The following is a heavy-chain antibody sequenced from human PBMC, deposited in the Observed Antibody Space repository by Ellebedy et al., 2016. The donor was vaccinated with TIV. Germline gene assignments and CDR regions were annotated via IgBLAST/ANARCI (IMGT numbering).Heavy chain of an antibody. CDR1: GYTFTSYA. D-gene: IGHD5-12*01. CDR3: ARVDIVATIEYYYYGMDV. CDR2: INAGNGNT. V-gene: IGHV1-3*01. J-gene: IGHJ6*02. Sequence: AASVKVSRKASGYTFTSYAMHWVRQAPGQRLEWMGWINAGNGNTKYSQKFQGRVTITRDTSASTAYMELSSLRSEDTAVYYCARVDIVATIEYYYYGMDVWGQGTTVSVSS.